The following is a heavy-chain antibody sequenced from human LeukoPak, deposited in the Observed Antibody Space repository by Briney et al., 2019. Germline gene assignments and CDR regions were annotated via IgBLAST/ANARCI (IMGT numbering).Heavy chain of an antibody. CDR2: IRSKAYGGAT. V-gene: IGHV3-49*03. J-gene: IGHJ4*02. Sequence: GGSLRPSCTASGFTFGDFAMSWFRQAPGKGLEWVGFIRSKAYGGATEYAASVKGRFTISRDDSKSIAYLQMNSLKTEDTAVYYCTTDFYDIVTGYYYFDYWGQGTLVTVSS. CDR3: TTDFYDIVTGYYYFDY. D-gene: IGHD3-9*01. CDR1: GFTFGDFA.